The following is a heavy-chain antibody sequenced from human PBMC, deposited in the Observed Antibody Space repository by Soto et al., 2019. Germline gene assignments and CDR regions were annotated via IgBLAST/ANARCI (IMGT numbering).Heavy chain of an antibody. J-gene: IGHJ4*02. CDR1: GYSISSGYY. V-gene: IGHV4-38-2*02. CDR2: IHHSGST. Sequence: SETLSLTCSVSGYSISSGYYWGWIRQAPGKGLEWIGNIHHSGSTYYNPSLESRVTISIDTSKNQFSLRLTSVTAADTAIYYCARDISASDGDYWGQGTLVTVS. CDR3: ARDISASDGDY. D-gene: IGHD2-21*01.